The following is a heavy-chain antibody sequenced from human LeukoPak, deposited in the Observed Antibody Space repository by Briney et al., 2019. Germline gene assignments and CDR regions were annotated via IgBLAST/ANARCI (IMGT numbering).Heavy chain of an antibody. CDR2: IRYDGSNK. Sequence: SGGSLRLSCAASGFTFSSYGMHWVRQAPAKGLEWVAFIRYDGSNKYYADSVKGRFTISRDNSKNTLYLQMNSLRAEDTAAYYYTTPLSYWGQGTLVTVSS. V-gene: IGHV3-30*02. CDR1: GFTFSSYG. J-gene: IGHJ4*02. CDR3: TTPLSY.